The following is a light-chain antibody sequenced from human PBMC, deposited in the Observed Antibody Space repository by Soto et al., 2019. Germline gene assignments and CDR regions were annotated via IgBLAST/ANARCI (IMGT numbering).Light chain of an antibody. CDR2: DVT. CDR3: SSYTSNNTPYV. CDR1: SSDVGGYNF. V-gene: IGLV2-14*01. J-gene: IGLJ1*01. Sequence: QSVLTQPASVSGSPGQSITITCTGTSSDVGGYNFVSWYQQHPGKAPKLMIYDVTNRPSGVSNRFSGSKSDNTASLTISGLQAEDEADYYCSSYTSNNTPYVFGTATKLTVL.